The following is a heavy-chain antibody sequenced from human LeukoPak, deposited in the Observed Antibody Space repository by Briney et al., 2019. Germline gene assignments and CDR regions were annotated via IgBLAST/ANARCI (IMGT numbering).Heavy chain of an antibody. CDR2: VNPSGST. J-gene: IGHJ4*02. CDR1: GGAFSGYY. V-gene: IGHV4-34*01. CDR3: ARGSGSWYPY. Sequence: PSETLSLTCAVYGGAFSGYYWSWVRQPPGEGLEWIGEVNPSGSTNYNPPLKSRVTISVDTSKNQFSLNLSSATAADTAVYYCARGSGSWYPYWGQGTLVTVSS. D-gene: IGHD6-13*01.